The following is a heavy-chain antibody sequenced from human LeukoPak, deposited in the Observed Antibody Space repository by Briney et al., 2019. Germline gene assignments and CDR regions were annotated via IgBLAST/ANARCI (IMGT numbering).Heavy chain of an antibody. CDR1: GYIFTSYY. J-gene: IGHJ4*02. CDR2: IIPIFGTA. CDR3: AREVAYYFDY. V-gene: IGHV1-69*05. Sequence: SVKVSCKASGYIFTSYYIHWVRQAPGQGLEWMGGIIPIFGTANYAQKFQGRVTITTDESTSTAYMELSSLRSEDTAVYYCAREVAYYFDYWGQGTLVTVSS.